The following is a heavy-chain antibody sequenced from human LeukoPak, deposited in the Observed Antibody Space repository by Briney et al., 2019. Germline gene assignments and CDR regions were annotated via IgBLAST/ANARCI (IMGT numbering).Heavy chain of an antibody. J-gene: IGHJ6*02. CDR2: ISGSGGST. D-gene: IGHD2-21*01. CDR1: GFTFSSYA. CDR3: ARDVWRRAFYYAMDV. V-gene: IGHV3-23*01. Sequence: QPGGSLRLSCAASGFTFSSYAMSWVRQAPGKGLEWVSAISGSGGSTYYADSVKGRFTISRDNAINTLYLEMNSLRTDDTALYFCARDVWRRAFYYAMDVWGQGTTVAVSS.